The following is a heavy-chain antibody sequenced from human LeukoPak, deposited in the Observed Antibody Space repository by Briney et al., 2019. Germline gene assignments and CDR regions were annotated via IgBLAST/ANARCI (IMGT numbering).Heavy chain of an antibody. Sequence: QSGGSLRLSCAASGFTFSNYGMHWVRQSPGKGLEWLAVISFDGREKYFLDSVKGRFTIFRDNSKNTVYLQMDSLRAEDTAIYYCAKDPRGLGNSGSYSPGYYTPDYGYYYMDVWGKGTKVTVSS. CDR2: ISFDGREK. J-gene: IGHJ6*03. CDR1: GFTFSNYG. D-gene: IGHD5-12*01. CDR3: AKDPRGLGNSGSYSPGYYTPDYGYYYMDV. V-gene: IGHV3-30*18.